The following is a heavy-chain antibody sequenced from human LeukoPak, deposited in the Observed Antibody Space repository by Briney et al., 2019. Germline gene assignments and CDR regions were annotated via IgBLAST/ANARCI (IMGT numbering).Heavy chain of an antibody. CDR3: ARGYSSGYRVDY. J-gene: IGHJ4*02. D-gene: IGHD3-22*01. V-gene: IGHV3-74*01. Sequence: GGSLRLSCAASGFTFSSYWMHWVRQAPGKGLVWVSRINSGGSSTSYADSVKGRFTISRDNAKNTLYLQMNSLRAEDTAVYYCARGYSSGYRVDYWGQGTLVTVSS. CDR2: INSGGSST. CDR1: GFTFSSYW.